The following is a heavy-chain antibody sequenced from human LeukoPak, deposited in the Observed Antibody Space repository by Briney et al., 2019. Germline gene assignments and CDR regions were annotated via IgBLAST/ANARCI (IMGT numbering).Heavy chain of an antibody. CDR2: INPNSGGT. Sequence: ASVKVSCKASGYTFTGYYMHWVRQAPGQGLEWMGWINPNSGGTNYAQKFQGWVTMTRDTSISTAYMELRSLRSDDTAVYYCARDGTGAANMAYWFDPWGQGTLVTVSS. CDR1: GYTFTGYY. V-gene: IGHV1-2*04. D-gene: IGHD2-15*01. J-gene: IGHJ5*02. CDR3: ARDGTGAANMAYWFDP.